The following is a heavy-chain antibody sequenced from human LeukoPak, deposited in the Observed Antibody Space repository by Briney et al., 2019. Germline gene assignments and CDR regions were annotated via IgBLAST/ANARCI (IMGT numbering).Heavy chain of an antibody. CDR3: AKDYRTGNDAFDI. D-gene: IGHD3-16*02. CDR1: GFTFDDYA. Sequence: PGRSLRLSCAASGFTFDDYAMHWVRQAPGKGLEWVSGISWNSGSIGYADSVKGRFTISRDNAKNSLYLQMNSLRAEDAALYYCAKDYRTGNDAFDIWGQGTMVTVSS. CDR2: ISWNSGSI. J-gene: IGHJ3*02. V-gene: IGHV3-9*01.